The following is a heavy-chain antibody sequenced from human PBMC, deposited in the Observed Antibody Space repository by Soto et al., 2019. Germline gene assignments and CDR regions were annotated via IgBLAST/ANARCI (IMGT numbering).Heavy chain of an antibody. CDR1: GGTFSSYT. CDR3: ARDPRHGSDNWNY. Sequence: QVQLVQSGAEVKKPGSSVKVSCKASGGTFSSYTIIWVRQAPGQGLEWMGRIIPILGIANYAQKFQGRVTITADKSTSTAYMELSSLRSEDTAVYYCARDPRHGSDNWNYWGQGTLVTVSS. CDR2: IIPILGIA. J-gene: IGHJ4*02. V-gene: IGHV1-69*08. D-gene: IGHD1-20*01.